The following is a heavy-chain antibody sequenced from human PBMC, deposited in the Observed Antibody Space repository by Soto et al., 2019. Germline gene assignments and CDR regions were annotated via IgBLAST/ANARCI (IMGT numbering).Heavy chain of an antibody. D-gene: IGHD2-2*02. CDR3: ARGYCSSTICYIWDNWFDP. V-gene: IGHV4-59*01. CDR1: GGSISSYY. Sequence: QVQLHESGPGLVKPSETLSLTCTVSGGSISSYYWSWIRQPPGKGLEWIGYIYYSGRTNYNPSLKSRVTISVDTSKNQFSLKLSSVTAADTAVYYCARGYCSSTICYIWDNWFDPWGQGTLVTVSS. J-gene: IGHJ5*02. CDR2: IYYSGRT.